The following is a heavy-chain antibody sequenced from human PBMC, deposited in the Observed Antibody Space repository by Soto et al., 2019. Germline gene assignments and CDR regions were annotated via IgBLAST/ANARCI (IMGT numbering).Heavy chain of an antibody. V-gene: IGHV1-18*01. J-gene: IGHJ4*02. Sequence: AASVKVSCKASGYTFTASGISWVRQAPGQGLEWMGWTSIYNGHTEYSPKFLGRVVMTTDTSTSTAYMELRSLRSDDTAVYYCARDSPIAAAGTGAGDYWGQGTLVTVSS. CDR1: GYTFTASG. CDR3: ARDSPIAAAGTGAGDY. CDR2: TSIYNGHT. D-gene: IGHD6-13*01.